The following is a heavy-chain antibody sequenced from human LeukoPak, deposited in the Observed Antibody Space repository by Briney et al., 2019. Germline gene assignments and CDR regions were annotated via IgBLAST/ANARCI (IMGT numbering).Heavy chain of an antibody. CDR3: ARRIDCSSTSCYMGGYNWFDP. Sequence: SETLSLTCTVSGYSISSGYYWGWIRQPPGKGLEWIGSIYHSGSTYYNPSLKSRVTISVDTSKNQFSLKLSSVTAADTAVYYCARRIDCSSTSCYMGGYNWFDPWGQGTLVTVSS. CDR1: GYSISSGYY. J-gene: IGHJ5*02. D-gene: IGHD2-2*02. CDR2: IYHSGST. V-gene: IGHV4-38-2*02.